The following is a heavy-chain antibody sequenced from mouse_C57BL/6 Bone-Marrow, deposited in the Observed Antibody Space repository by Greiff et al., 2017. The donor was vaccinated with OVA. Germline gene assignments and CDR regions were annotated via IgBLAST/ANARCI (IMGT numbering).Heavy chain of an antibody. J-gene: IGHJ1*03. V-gene: IGHV3-8*01. CDR2: ISYSGST. Sequence: EVKLMESGPGLAKPSQTLSLTCSVPGYSITSDYWNWLRKFPGNKLEYMGYISYSGSTYYNPSLKSRISITRDTTTTQSSLQLNSVTTEDTATYYCARMSYRYFDVCGTGTTATVSS. CDR1: GYSITSDY. CDR3: ARMSYRYFDV.